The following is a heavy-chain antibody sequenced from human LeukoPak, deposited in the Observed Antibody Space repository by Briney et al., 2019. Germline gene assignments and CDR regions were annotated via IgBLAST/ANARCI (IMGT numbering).Heavy chain of an antibody. Sequence: SETLSLTCTVSGGSISSYYWSWIRQSPGKGLECIGYIHYTGSTNYNPSLKSRVTISVETSKNQFSLKLKSVTAADTAVYYCARASYSYDINGWVPFDYWGQGTLVTVSS. CDR2: IHYTGST. J-gene: IGHJ4*02. D-gene: IGHD3-22*01. V-gene: IGHV4-59*01. CDR1: GGSISSYY. CDR3: ARASYSYDINGWVPFDY.